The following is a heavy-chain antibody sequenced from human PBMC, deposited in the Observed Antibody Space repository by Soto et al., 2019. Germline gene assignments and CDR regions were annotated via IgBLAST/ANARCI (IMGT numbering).Heavy chain of an antibody. CDR3: VRDRDLDRDMVHADL. V-gene: IGHV3-48*01. Sequence: GGSLRLSCAASGFIFSSDSMNWVRQAPGKGLEWVSYISSSSSTIYYADSVKGRFTISRDNAKNSLYLQMNSLRVEDTAVYFCVRDRDLDRDMVHADLWGQGTLVTVSS. D-gene: IGHD5-18*01. CDR1: GFIFSSDS. J-gene: IGHJ4*01. CDR2: ISSSSSTI.